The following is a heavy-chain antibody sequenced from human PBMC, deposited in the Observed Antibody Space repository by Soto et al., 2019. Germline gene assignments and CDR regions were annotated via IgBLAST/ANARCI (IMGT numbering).Heavy chain of an antibody. J-gene: IGHJ5*02. V-gene: IGHV3-48*01. D-gene: IGHD2-21*02. Sequence: VGSLRLSCAASGFTFSKYSMNWVRQAPGKGLEWVSYISSSSTTIYYADSVKGRFTISRDNSRNTLYLQMISLRAGDTAVYYCAKGDRSYCGADCYSDHWGQGTLVTVSS. CDR1: GFTFSKYS. CDR2: ISSSSTTI. CDR3: AKGDRSYCGADCYSDH.